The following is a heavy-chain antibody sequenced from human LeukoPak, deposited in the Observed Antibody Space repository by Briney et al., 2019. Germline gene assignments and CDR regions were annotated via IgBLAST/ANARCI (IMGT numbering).Heavy chain of an antibody. J-gene: IGHJ6*03. CDR3: ARPARIAVAGIDYYYHYMDV. CDR1: GGSISSYY. D-gene: IGHD6-19*01. Sequence: SETLSLTCTVSGGSISSYYWSWIRQPPGKGLEWIGYIYTSGSTNYSPSLKSRVTISVDTSKNQFSLKLSSVTAADTAVYYCARPARIAVAGIDYYYHYMDVWGKGTTVTVSS. CDR2: IYTSGST. V-gene: IGHV4-4*09.